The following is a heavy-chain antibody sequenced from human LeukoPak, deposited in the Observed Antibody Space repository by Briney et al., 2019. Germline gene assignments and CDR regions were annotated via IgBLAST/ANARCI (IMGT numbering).Heavy chain of an antibody. D-gene: IGHD3-10*01. CDR3: ARGGWFIVDY. Sequence: TGGSLRLSCAASGFTFSSYAMSWVRQAPGKGLEWVSAISGSGGSTYYADSVKGRFTISRDNSKNMLYLQMNSLRAEDTAVYYCARGGWFIVDYWGQGTLVTVSS. J-gene: IGHJ4*02. CDR2: ISGSGGST. CDR1: GFTFSSYA. V-gene: IGHV3-23*01.